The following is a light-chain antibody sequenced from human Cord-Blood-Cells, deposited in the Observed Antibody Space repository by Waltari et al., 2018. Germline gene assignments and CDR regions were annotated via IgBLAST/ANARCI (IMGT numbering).Light chain of an antibody. CDR1: SSDVGSYNL. Sequence: QSAPTQPASVSGSPGQSITISCTGTSSDVGSYNLVSWYQQHPGKAPKLMIYEGSKRTSGVSNRFSGSKSGNTASLTISGLQAEDEADYYCCSYAGSSTFYVFGTGTKVTVL. CDR2: EGS. V-gene: IGLV2-23*03. J-gene: IGLJ1*01. CDR3: CSYAGSSTFYV.